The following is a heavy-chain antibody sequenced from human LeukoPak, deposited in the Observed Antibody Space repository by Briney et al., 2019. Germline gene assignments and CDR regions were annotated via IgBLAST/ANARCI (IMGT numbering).Heavy chain of an antibody. Sequence: GGSLRLSCAASGFTFTSYAMSWVRQAPGKGLEWVSSISSSSSYIYYADSVKGRFTISRDNAKNSLYLQMNSLRAEDTAVYYCARSYSSSWYSRKNYFDYWGQGTLVTVSS. CDR3: ARSYSSSWYSRKNYFDY. V-gene: IGHV3-21*01. CDR1: GFTFTSYA. D-gene: IGHD6-13*01. J-gene: IGHJ4*02. CDR2: ISSSSSYI.